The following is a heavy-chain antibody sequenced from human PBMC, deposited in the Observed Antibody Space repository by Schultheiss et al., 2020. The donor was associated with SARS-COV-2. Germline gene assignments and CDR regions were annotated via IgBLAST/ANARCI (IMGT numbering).Heavy chain of an antibody. Sequence: GGSLRLSCAASGFTFSSYDMHWVRQATGKGLEWVSYISSSGSTIYYADSVKGRFTISRDNAKNSLYLQMNSLRAEDTAVYYCARDWNVLRYFDPENYFDYWGQGTLVTVSS. CDR3: ARDWNVLRYFDPENYFDY. CDR2: ISSSGSTI. CDR1: GFTFSSYD. D-gene: IGHD3-9*01. J-gene: IGHJ4*02. V-gene: IGHV3-11*01.